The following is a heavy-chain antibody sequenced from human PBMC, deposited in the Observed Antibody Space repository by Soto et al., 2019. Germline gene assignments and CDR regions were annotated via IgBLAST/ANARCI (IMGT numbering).Heavy chain of an antibody. CDR1: GGSISPFY. D-gene: IGHD2-15*01. V-gene: IGHV4-59*01. CDR3: ARVGAVAARTFDY. Sequence: PSETLSLTCTVSGGSISPFYWSWVRQPPGKGLEWIGYLYYSGNTNYNPSLKSRVTISVDASKNQVSLRLTSVTAADTAVYYCARVGAVAARTFDYWGQGTVVTVSS. CDR2: LYYSGNT. J-gene: IGHJ4*02.